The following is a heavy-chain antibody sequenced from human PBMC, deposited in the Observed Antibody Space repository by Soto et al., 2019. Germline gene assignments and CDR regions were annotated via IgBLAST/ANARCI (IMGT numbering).Heavy chain of an antibody. CDR1: GGSISSSSYY. D-gene: IGHD3-10*01. Sequence: QLQLQESGPGLVKPSETLSLTCNVSGGSISSSSYYWGWIRQPPGKGLEWIGSIYYSGSTYYNPSLKSRVTISVDTSKNQFSLKLSSVTAADTAVYYCAGLLRYSGSPDVWGKGTTVTVSS. J-gene: IGHJ6*04. CDR3: AGLLRYSGSPDV. CDR2: IYYSGST. V-gene: IGHV4-39*01.